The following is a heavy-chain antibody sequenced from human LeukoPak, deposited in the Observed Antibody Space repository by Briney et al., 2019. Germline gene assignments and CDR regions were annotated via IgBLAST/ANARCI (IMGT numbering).Heavy chain of an antibody. CDR2: IYYSGTT. Sequence: PSETLSLTCTVSGGSISSYYWSWIRQPPGRGLEWIGYIYYSGTTNYNPSLKSRVTISVDTSKNQFSLKLSSVTAVDTAVYYCARYVGEKAAFDIWGQGTMVTVSS. CDR3: ARYVGEKAAFDI. CDR1: GGSISSYY. J-gene: IGHJ3*02. D-gene: IGHD3-10*01. V-gene: IGHV4-59*01.